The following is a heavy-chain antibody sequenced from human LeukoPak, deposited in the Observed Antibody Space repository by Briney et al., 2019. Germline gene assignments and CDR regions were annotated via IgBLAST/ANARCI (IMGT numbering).Heavy chain of an antibody. CDR2: IIPIFGTA. Sequence: SVKVSCKASGGTFSSYAISWVRQAPGQGLEWMGGIIPIFGTANYAQKFQGRVTITADESTSTAYMELSSLRSEDTAVYYCASSAATPPGNIVVVPAAMSNWFDPWGQGTLVTVSS. D-gene: IGHD2-2*01. CDR1: GGTFSSYA. CDR3: ASSAATPPGNIVVVPAAMSNWFDP. J-gene: IGHJ5*02. V-gene: IGHV1-69*13.